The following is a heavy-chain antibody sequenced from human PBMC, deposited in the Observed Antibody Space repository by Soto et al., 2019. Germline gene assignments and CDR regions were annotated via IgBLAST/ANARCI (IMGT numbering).Heavy chain of an antibody. D-gene: IGHD3-9*01. CDR2: IYYRVST. V-gene: IGHV4-59*08. Sequence: ETMCVTWSVAEVTSVSYWGSWISKKTRKGVEWIGDIYYRVSTNYNPSLKSRDTISGDRAKNPFSLKLRSVTAADTAVYYCASQQRHYDILTGYNYYYYGMDVWGQGTTVTVSS. CDR3: ASQQRHYDILTGYNYYYYGMDV. CDR1: EVTSVSYW. J-gene: IGHJ6*02.